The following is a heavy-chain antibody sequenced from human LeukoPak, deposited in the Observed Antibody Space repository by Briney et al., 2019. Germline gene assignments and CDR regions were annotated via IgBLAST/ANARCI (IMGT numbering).Heavy chain of an antibody. CDR1: GFTFSSYS. V-gene: IGHV3-48*01. J-gene: IGHJ3*02. CDR3: ATFRARAFDI. Sequence: GGSLRLSCAASGFTFSSYSMNWVRQAPGKGLEWVSYISSSSSTIYYADSVKGRFTISRDNAKNPLYLQMNSLRAEDTAVYYCATFRARAFDIWGQGTMVTVSS. CDR2: ISSSSSTI.